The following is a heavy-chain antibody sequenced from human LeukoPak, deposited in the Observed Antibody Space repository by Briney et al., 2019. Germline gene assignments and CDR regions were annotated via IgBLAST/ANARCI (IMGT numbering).Heavy chain of an antibody. D-gene: IGHD3-22*01. CDR2: IKQDGSEK. CDR1: GFTFSSFW. J-gene: IGHJ5*02. V-gene: IGHV3-7*01. CDR3: ARDPVPYYYDSSGYYP. Sequence: PGGSLRLSCAASGFTFSSFWMSWVRQAPGEGLGWVANIKQDGSEKYYVDSVKGRFTISRDNAKNSLYLQMNSLRAEDTAVYYCARDPVPYYYDSSGYYPWGQGTLVTVSS.